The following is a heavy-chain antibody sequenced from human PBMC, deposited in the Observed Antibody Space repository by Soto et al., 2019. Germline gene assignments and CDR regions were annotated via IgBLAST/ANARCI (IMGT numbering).Heavy chain of an antibody. J-gene: IGHJ6*02. CDR1: GGTFSSYA. D-gene: IGHD6-13*01. CDR3: ARSAAGPPYYYYGMDV. Sequence: SCKASGGTFSSYAISWVRQAPGKGLEWVAVISYDGSNKYYADSVKGRFTISRDNSKNTLYLQMNSLRAEDTAVYYCARSAAGPPYYYYGMDVWGQGTTVTVSS. CDR2: ISYDGSNK. V-gene: IGHV3-30-3*01.